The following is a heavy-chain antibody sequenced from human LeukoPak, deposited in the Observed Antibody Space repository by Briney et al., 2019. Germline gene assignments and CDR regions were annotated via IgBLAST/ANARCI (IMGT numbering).Heavy chain of an antibody. J-gene: IGHJ4*02. D-gene: IGHD2-15*01. CDR2: INANSGGT. Sequence: VASVKVSCKTSGYTFTDFYMHWVRQAPGQGLEYMGWINANSGGTNSAQKFRGRVTLTRDTSISTAYMELSSLRSDDTAVYYCAGEYCRGGRCNQAFEYWGQGTLVTLSS. V-gene: IGHV1-2*02. CDR1: GYTFTDFY. CDR3: AGEYCRGGRCNQAFEY.